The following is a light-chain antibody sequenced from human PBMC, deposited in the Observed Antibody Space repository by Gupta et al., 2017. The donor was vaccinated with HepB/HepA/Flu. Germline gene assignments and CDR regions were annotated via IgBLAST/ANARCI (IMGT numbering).Light chain of an antibody. Sequence: QSVLTQPPSASGTPGQRVTISCSGSSSNIGSNYVYWYQQLPGTAPKLLSYRNNQRPSGVPDRFSGSKSGTSASLDISGLRSEDEADYYCAAWDDSLSGLVCGGGTKLTVL. CDR3: AAWDDSLSGLV. CDR2: RNN. V-gene: IGLV1-47*01. J-gene: IGLJ2*01. CDR1: SSNIGSNY.